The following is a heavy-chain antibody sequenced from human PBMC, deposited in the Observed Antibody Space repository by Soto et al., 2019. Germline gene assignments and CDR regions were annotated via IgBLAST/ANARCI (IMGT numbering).Heavy chain of an antibody. D-gene: IGHD5-12*01. Sequence: GGSLRLSCAASGFTFSNAWMNWVRQAPGKGLEWVGRIKSKTDGGTTDYAAPVKGRFTIPRDDSKNTLYLQMNSLKTEDTAVYYCTTEDIVATNFDYWGQGTLVTVSS. CDR3: TTEDIVATNFDY. V-gene: IGHV3-15*07. J-gene: IGHJ4*02. CDR2: IKSKTDGGTT. CDR1: GFTFSNAW.